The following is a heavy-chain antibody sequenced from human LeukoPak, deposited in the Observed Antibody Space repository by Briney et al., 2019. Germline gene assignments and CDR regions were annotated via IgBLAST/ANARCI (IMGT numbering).Heavy chain of an antibody. Sequence: GASVKVSCKASGYTFTSYGISWVRQAPGQGLEWMGWISAYNGNTNYAQKLQGRVTMTTDTSTSTAYMELRSLRSDDTAVYYCARVIFYSSSWYYYYYMDVWGKGTTVTVSS. V-gene: IGHV1-18*01. CDR2: ISAYNGNT. CDR3: ARVIFYSSSWYYYYYMDV. J-gene: IGHJ6*03. D-gene: IGHD6-13*01. CDR1: GYTFTSYG.